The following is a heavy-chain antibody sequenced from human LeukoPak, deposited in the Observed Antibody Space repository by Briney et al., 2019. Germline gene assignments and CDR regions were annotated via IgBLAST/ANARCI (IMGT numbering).Heavy chain of an antibody. CDR3: AKGLNLYDAFDI. V-gene: IGHV3-9*03. CDR1: GFTFDDHA. D-gene: IGHD1-14*01. CDR2: ISWNSGSI. Sequence: GRSLRLSCAASGFTFDDHAMHWVRRAPGKGLEWVSGISWNSGSIGYADSVKGRFTISRDNAKNSLYLQMNSLRAEDMALYYCAKGLNLYDAFDIWGQGTMVTVSS. J-gene: IGHJ3*02.